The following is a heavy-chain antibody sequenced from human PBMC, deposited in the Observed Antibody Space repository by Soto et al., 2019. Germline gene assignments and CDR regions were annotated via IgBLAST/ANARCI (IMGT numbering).Heavy chain of an antibody. CDR2: IYHSGST. CDR3: ARLAPIAAADGMDV. J-gene: IGHJ6*02. D-gene: IGHD6-13*01. CDR1: GGSISSDNYY. Sequence: PSETLSLTCSVSGGSISSDNYYWGWIRQTPGKGLEWIGSIYHSGSTYYNPSLKSRVIISVDTSKNQFSLKLSSVTAADTAVYYCARLAPIAAADGMDVWGQGTTVTVSS. V-gene: IGHV4-39*07.